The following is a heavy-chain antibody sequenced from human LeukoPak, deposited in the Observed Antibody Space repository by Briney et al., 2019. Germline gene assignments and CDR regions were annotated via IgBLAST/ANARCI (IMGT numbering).Heavy chain of an antibody. V-gene: IGHV4-59*01. D-gene: IGHD6-13*01. CDR2: IYYSGST. Sequence: PSETLSLTCTVSGGSISSYYRSWIRQPPGKGLEWIGYIYYSGSTNYNPSLKSRVTISVDTSKNQFSLKLSSVTAADTAVYYCARVTYTSSWQYYFDYWGQGTLVTVSS. CDR3: ARVTYTSSWQYYFDY. CDR1: GGSISSYY. J-gene: IGHJ4*02.